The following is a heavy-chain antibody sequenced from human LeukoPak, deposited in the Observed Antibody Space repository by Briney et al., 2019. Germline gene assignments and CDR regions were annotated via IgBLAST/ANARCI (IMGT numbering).Heavy chain of an antibody. CDR2: FSGSGGST. D-gene: IGHD2-15*01. J-gene: IGHJ5*02. V-gene: IGHV3-23*01. CDR1: GFTFSSYA. CDR3: AKDQTECSGGSCYDWFDP. Sequence: GGSLRLSCAASGFTFSSYAMSWVRQAPGKGLEGVSAFSGSGGSTYYADSVKGRFTISRDNSKNMLYLQMNSLRAEDTAVYYCAKDQTECSGGSCYDWFDPWGQGTLVTVSS.